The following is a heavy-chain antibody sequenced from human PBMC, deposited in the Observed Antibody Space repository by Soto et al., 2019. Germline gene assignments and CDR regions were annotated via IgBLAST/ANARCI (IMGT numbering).Heavy chain of an antibody. D-gene: IGHD2-21*01. Sequence: SQTLSLTCAVSGGSISSRGYSWSWIRQPPGKGLEWIGYIYHSGSTYYNPSLRGRVTISVDRSNNQFSLRLRSVTAADTAVYYCATLPPRIVVSLLPIPTWGQGILVTVSS. J-gene: IGHJ5*02. CDR1: GGSISSRGYS. CDR2: IYHSGST. CDR3: ATLPPRIVVSLLPIPT. V-gene: IGHV4-30-2*01.